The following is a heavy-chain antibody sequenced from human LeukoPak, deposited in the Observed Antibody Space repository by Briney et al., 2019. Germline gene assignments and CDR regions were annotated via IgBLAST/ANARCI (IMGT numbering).Heavy chain of an antibody. V-gene: IGHV1-8*01. J-gene: IGHJ6*03. CDR2: MNPNRCKT. CDR1: GYTFTSYD. CDR3: ARGFSDSIAVAGSETYYYYYMDV. D-gene: IGHD6-19*01. Sequence: GASVNVSCKPSGYTFTSYDINWVRQATGQGRAGVGWMNPNRCKTGFPQKLQGRVTMTRNTSISTAYMELSRLRSEDTAVYYCARGFSDSIAVAGSETYYYYYMDVWGKGTTVTISS.